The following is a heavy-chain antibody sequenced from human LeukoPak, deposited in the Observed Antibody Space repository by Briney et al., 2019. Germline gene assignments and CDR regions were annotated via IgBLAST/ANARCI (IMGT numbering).Heavy chain of an antibody. D-gene: IGHD3-10*01. CDR2: ISYDGSNK. J-gene: IGHJ4*02. Sequence: PGGSLRLSCAASGFTFSSYAMHWVRQAPGKGLEWVAVISYDGSNKYYADSVKGRFTISRDNSKNTLCLQMNSLRAEDTAVYYCAREGGRGSRDYFDYWGRGTLVTVSS. V-gene: IGHV3-30-3*01. CDR3: AREGGRGSRDYFDY. CDR1: GFTFSSYA.